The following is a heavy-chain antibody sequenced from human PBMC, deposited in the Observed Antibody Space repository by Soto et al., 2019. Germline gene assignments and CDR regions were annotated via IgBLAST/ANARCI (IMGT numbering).Heavy chain of an antibody. J-gene: IGHJ4*02. Sequence: GGSLRLPCAASGFTFSGSAMHGVRQASGKGLEWVGRIRSKANSYATAYAASVKGRFTISRDDSKNTAYLQMNSLKTEDTAVYYCTRLPDIVGATYFDYWGQGTLVTVSS. D-gene: IGHD1-26*01. CDR2: IRSKANSYAT. CDR3: TRLPDIVGATYFDY. CDR1: GFTFSGSA. V-gene: IGHV3-73*01.